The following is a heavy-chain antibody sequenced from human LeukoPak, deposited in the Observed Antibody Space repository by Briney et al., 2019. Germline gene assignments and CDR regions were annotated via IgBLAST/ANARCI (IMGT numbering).Heavy chain of an antibody. D-gene: IGHD2-2*01. V-gene: IGHV3-21*06. Sequence: GGSLRLSCAASGFTLSSFDMNWVRQAPGKGLEWVSSISTSSRYIYYRDSVKGRFTISRDDAKNAPYLQMNSLTVEDTAVYYCARADCSGSTCYLRHSWFDPWGQGTLVTVSS. J-gene: IGHJ5*02. CDR2: ISTSSRYI. CDR3: ARADCSGSTCYLRHSWFDP. CDR1: GFTLSSFD.